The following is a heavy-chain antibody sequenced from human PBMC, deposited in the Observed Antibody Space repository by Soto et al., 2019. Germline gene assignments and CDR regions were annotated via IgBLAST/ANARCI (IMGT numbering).Heavy chain of an antibody. J-gene: IGHJ4*02. D-gene: IGHD6-13*01. CDR1: GGTCSSYA. Sequence: GGSLRLWWGAAGGTCSSYAVSWVRQAPGKGLEWVSGIRSTGAGTYYTDSVKGRFTISRDNSKNTLYLQMNSLRVEDTAIYYCAKEIGEVGTPLFDYWGQGTPVTVSS. CDR3: AKEIGEVGTPLFDY. CDR2: IRSTGAGT. V-gene: IGHV3-23*01.